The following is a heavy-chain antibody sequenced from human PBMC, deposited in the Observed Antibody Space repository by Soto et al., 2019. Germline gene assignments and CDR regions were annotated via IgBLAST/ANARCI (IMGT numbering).Heavy chain of an antibody. CDR3: ARGSYASNVFIMDV. Sequence: ASVKVSCKASGCTFTTYFMHWVRQAPGQGFEWLGGINPTGGDTVYAQKFQGRVTVTKDTSTSTVFIELGSLTSKDTAVYYCARGSYASNVFIMDVWGQGTPVTVSS. D-gene: IGHD2-2*01. J-gene: IGHJ6*02. V-gene: IGHV1-46*01. CDR1: GCTFTTYF. CDR2: INPTGGDT.